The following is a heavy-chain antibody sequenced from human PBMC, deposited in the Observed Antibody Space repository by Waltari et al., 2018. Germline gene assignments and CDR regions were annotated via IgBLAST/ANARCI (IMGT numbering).Heavy chain of an antibody. CDR1: GFTFNDHA. D-gene: IGHD3-10*01. CDR3: ARGVDPYGSGSYLDF. CDR2: ISGSGGST. Sequence: EMQLLESGGGLVQPGGSVRLACAASGFTFNDHAMSWVRQSPGKGLEWVSVISGSGGSTHYAESGKGRFTISRDSSKDTVHLQMNSLRGDDTAVYYCARGVDPYGSGSYLDFWGQGTLVTVSS. V-gene: IGHV3-23*01. J-gene: IGHJ4*02.